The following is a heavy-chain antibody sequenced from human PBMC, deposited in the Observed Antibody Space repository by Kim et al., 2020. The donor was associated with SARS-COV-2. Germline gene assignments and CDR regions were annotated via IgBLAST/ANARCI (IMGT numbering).Heavy chain of an antibody. J-gene: IGHJ5*02. V-gene: IGHV3-7*01. D-gene: IGHD3-22*01. Sequence: DAGKGRFTISRDNAKNSLYLQMNSLRDEDTAVYFCARAEFPPEDSTGWFPSWGQGTLVTVAS. CDR3: ARAEFPPEDSTGWFPS.